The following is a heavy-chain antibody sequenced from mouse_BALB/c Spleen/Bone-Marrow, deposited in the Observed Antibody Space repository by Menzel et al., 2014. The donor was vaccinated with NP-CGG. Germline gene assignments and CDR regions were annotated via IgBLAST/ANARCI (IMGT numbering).Heavy chain of an antibody. V-gene: IGHV1-54*01. CDR1: GYAFTNYL. J-gene: IGHJ4*01. D-gene: IGHD2-4*01. Sequence: HVQLQQSGAELVRPGTSVKVSCKASGYAFTNYLIEWVKQRPGQGLEWIGVINPGSGGTNYNEKSKGKATLTADKSSSTAYMQLSSLTSDDSAVYFWARDGDYDEGYAMDYWCQGTSVTVSS. CDR2: INPGSGGT. CDR3: ARDGDYDEGYAMDY.